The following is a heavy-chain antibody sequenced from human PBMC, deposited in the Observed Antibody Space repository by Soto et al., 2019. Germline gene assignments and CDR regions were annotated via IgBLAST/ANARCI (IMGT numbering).Heavy chain of an antibody. CDR3: ARDLAHFSGGRQRVNWFDP. Sequence: QVQLQESGPGLVKPSQTLSLTCTVSGGSISSGGYYWSWIRQHPGKGLEWIGYIYYSGSTYYNPYLKSRFTISVDTYKNQFSLKLSSVTAADTAVYYCARDLAHFSGGRQRVNWFDPWGQGTLVTVSS. J-gene: IGHJ5*02. D-gene: IGHD2-15*01. CDR1: GGSISSGGYY. CDR2: IYYSGST. V-gene: IGHV4-31*03.